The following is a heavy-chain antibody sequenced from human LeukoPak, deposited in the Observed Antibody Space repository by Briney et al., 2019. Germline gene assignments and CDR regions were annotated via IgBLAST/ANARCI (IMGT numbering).Heavy chain of an antibody. Sequence: ASVKVSCKASGYTFTSYGISWVRQAPGQGLEWMGWISTYNDNTNYAQKLQGRVTMTTDTSTSTAYMELRSLRSDDTAMYYCARAEEVPPMFDYWGQGTLVTVSS. CDR2: ISTYNDNT. CDR3: ARAEEVPPMFDY. CDR1: GYTFTSYG. J-gene: IGHJ4*02. V-gene: IGHV1-18*01.